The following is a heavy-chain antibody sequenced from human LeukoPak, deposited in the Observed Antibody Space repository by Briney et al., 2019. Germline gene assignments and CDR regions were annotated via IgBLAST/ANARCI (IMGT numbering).Heavy chain of an antibody. V-gene: IGHV1-69*13. CDR2: IIPIFGTA. Sequence: PVKVSCTASGGTFSSYAISWVRQAPGQGLEWMGGIIPIFGTANYAQKFQGRVTITADESTSTAYMELSSLRSEDTAVYYCARDQAYYDILTGYPTLNWFDPWGQGTLVTVSS. J-gene: IGHJ5*02. CDR1: GGTFSSYA. CDR3: ARDQAYYDILTGYPTLNWFDP. D-gene: IGHD3-9*01.